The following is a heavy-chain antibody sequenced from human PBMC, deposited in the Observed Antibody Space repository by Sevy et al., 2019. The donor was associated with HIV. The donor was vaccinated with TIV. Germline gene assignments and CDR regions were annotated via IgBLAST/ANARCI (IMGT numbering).Heavy chain of an antibody. CDR1: GFTFSNYA. CDR3: AREGCSKPHDY. V-gene: IGHV3-23*01. Sequence: QAGGSRRLSCAASGFTFSNYAMSWVRQAPGKGLEWVSTFSFGCGKINYADSVKGRFTISRDNSKNTLYLQMNSLRAEDTALYYCAREGCSKPHDYWGQGTLVTVSS. D-gene: IGHD2-2*01. CDR2: FSFGCGKI. J-gene: IGHJ4*02.